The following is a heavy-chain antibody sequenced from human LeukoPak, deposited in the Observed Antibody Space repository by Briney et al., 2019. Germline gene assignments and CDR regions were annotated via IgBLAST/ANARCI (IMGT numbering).Heavy chain of an antibody. D-gene: IGHD6-19*01. J-gene: IGHJ4*02. CDR3: ARDPKQWLNFDY. CDR2: MNPNSGNT. V-gene: IGHV1-8*02. CDR1: GYTFTSYG. Sequence: ASVKVSCKASGYTFTSYGISWVRQAPGQGLDWMGWMNPNSGNTGYAQKFQGRVTMTRNTSISTAYMELSSLRSEDTAVYYCARDPKQWLNFDYWGQGTLVTVSS.